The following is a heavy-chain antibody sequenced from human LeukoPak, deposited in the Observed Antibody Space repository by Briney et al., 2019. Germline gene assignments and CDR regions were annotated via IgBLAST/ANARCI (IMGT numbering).Heavy chain of an antibody. CDR1: GFTFSSYG. V-gene: IGHV3-23*01. CDR2: ISGSGGST. J-gene: IGHJ6*04. D-gene: IGHD3-10*02. CDR3: ASLIRFGEFMDV. Sequence: GGSLRLSCAASGFTFSSYGMSWVRQAPGKGLEWVSAISGSGGSTYYADSVKGRFTISRDNAKNSLYLQMNSLRAEDTAVYYCASLIRFGEFMDVWGKGTTVTISS.